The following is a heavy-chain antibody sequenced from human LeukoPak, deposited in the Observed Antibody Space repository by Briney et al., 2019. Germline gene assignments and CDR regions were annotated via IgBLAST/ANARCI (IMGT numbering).Heavy chain of an antibody. Sequence: GGSLRLSCAASGFTFNSYAMSWVLQAPGKGLEWVSAISDSGGSTYSADSVKGRFTIYGDNSKNTLFLQMSSLRAEDTAVYYCARNVVTGSSRSGYWGQGTQVTVSS. CDR2: ISDSGGST. V-gene: IGHV3-23*01. D-gene: IGHD3-9*01. CDR1: GFTFNSYA. CDR3: ARNVVTGSSRSGY. J-gene: IGHJ4*02.